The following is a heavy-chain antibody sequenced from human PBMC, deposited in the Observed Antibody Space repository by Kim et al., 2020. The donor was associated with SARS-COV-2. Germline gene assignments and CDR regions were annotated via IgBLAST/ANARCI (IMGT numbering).Heavy chain of an antibody. D-gene: IGHD3-9*01. Sequence: GGSLRLSCAASGFTFGDYAMHWVRQAPGKGLEWVSGISWNSGSIGYADSVKGRFTISRDNAKNSLYLQMNSLRAEDTALYYCAKGGVRPPQSYYDILTGYYLFDYWGQGTLVTVSS. V-gene: IGHV3-9*01. J-gene: IGHJ4*02. CDR3: AKGGVRPPQSYYDILTGYYLFDY. CDR2: ISWNSGSI. CDR1: GFTFGDYA.